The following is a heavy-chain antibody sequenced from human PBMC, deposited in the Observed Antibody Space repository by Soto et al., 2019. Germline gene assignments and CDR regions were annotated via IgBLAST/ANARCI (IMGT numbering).Heavy chain of an antibody. CDR1: GFTFSGSA. CDR3: TRLQGEDGPLHYYMDV. CDR2: IRSKANSYAT. D-gene: IGHD3-16*01. Sequence: GGSLRLSCAASGFTFSGSAMHWVRQASGKGLEWVGRIRSKANSYATAYAASVKGRFTISRDDSKNTAYLQMNSLKTEDTAVYFCTRLQGEDGPLHYYMDVWGKGTTVTVSS. V-gene: IGHV3-73*01. J-gene: IGHJ6*03.